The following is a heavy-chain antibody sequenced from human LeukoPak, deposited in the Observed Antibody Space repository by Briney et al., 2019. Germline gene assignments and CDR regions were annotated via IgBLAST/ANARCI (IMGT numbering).Heavy chain of an antibody. J-gene: IGHJ6*04. CDR1: GGSFSPYY. CDR3: AKPTPHEGSPDV. D-gene: IGHD4-11*01. Sequence: SETLSLTCAVYGGSFSPYYWSWIRQPPGKGLEWIGEINHSGTTYYNPSLVGRVTLSVDASKNQFSLKVTSVTAADTAVYYCAKPTPHEGSPDVWGEGTTVTVSS. CDR2: INHSGTT. V-gene: IGHV4-34*01.